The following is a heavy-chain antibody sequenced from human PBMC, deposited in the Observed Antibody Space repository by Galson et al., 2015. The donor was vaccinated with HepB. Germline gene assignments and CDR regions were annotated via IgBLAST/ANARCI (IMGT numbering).Heavy chain of an antibody. CDR3: ARVYSYYDSSGLYGMDV. J-gene: IGHJ6*02. D-gene: IGHD3-22*01. CDR1: GYTFTSYY. V-gene: IGHV1-46*04. Sequence: SVKVSCKASGYTFTSYYMHWVRQAPGQGLEWMGIINPSGGSTSYAQKLQGRVTMTRDTSTSTVYMELSSLRSEDTAVYYCARVYSYYDSSGLYGMDVWGQGTTVTVSS. CDR2: INPSGGST.